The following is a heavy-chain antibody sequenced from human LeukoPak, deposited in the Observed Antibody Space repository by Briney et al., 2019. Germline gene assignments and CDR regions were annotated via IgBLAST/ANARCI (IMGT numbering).Heavy chain of an antibody. CDR2: INHSGST. V-gene: IGHV4-34*01. CDR1: GGSFSGYY. CDR3: ARVETGVGPNY. D-gene: IGHD1-26*01. J-gene: IGHJ4*02. Sequence: SETLSLTCAVYGGSFSGYYWSWIRQPPGKGLEWIGEINHSGSTNYNPSLKSRVTISVDTSKNQFSLKLSSLTAADTAVYYCARVETGVGPNYWGQGTLVTVSS.